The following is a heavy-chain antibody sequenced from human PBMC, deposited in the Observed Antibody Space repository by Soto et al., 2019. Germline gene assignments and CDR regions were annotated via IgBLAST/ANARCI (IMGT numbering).Heavy chain of an antibody. Sequence: QVQLQESGPGLVKPSQTLSLTCTVSGGSITSGDYYWSWIRQHPGKGLEWIGYIYYSGSTSYNPSLKSRVIISIDKSKRHLSLELSSVTAADTAVYECARGISHSFYWSAPQPKTRPTWSFELWGRGTLVTVSS. CDR2: IYYSGST. CDR1: GGSITSGDYY. V-gene: IGHV4-31*03. J-gene: IGHJ2*01. CDR3: ARGISHSFYWSAPQPKTRPTWSFEL. D-gene: IGHD3-3*01.